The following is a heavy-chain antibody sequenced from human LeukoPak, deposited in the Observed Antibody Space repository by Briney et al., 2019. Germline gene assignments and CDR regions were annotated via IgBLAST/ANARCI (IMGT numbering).Heavy chain of an antibody. V-gene: IGHV4-4*07. CDR3: ARDRGYYDSSGYYPLDAFDI. Sequence: SETLSLTCTVSGGSISSYYWSWIRQPAGKGLEWIGRIYTSGSTNYNPSLKSRVTMSVDTSKNQFSLKLSSVTAADTAVYYCARDRGYYDSSGYYPLDAFDIWGQGTMVTVSS. CDR1: GGSISSYY. D-gene: IGHD3-22*01. J-gene: IGHJ3*02. CDR2: IYTSGST.